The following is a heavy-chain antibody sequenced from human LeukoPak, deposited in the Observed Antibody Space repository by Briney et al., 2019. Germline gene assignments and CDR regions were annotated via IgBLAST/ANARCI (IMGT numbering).Heavy chain of an antibody. J-gene: IGHJ4*02. D-gene: IGHD6-13*01. CDR2: MSPNSGNT. CDR1: GYTFTSYD. CDR3: ARVGKQQLPDY. Sequence: ASVKVSCKASGYTFTSYDINWVRQATGQGLEWMGWMSPNSGNTGYAQKFQGRVTMTRDTSISTAYMELSRLRSDDTAVYYCARVGKQQLPDYWGQGTLVTVSS. V-gene: IGHV1-8*01.